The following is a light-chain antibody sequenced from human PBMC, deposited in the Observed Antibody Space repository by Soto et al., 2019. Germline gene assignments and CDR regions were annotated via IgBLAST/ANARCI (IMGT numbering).Light chain of an antibody. V-gene: IGKV3-11*01. CDR1: QSVSSY. J-gene: IGKJ1*01. CDR2: DAS. CDR3: QQGSNWPPK. Sequence: EIVLTQSPAPLSLSPGERATLSCRASQSVSSYLAWYQQKPGQAPRLLIYDASNRATGIPARFSGSGSGTESTFTFSSLEPEDFAFYYCQQGSNWPPKFGKGTRVDIK.